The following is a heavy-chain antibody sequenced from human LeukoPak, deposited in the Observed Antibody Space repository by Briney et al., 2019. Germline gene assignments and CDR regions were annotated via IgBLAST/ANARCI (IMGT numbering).Heavy chain of an antibody. CDR1: GGSFIGYY. CDR2: INHSGST. Sequence: PSETLSLTCAVYGGSFIGYYWSWICQPPGKGLQWIGEINHSGSTNYNPSLKSRVTISVDTSKNQFSLKLSSVTAADTAVYYCASYYTGSSWYDGGGQGRLVTGS. CDR3: ASYYTGSSWYDG. V-gene: IGHV4-34*01. J-gene: IGHJ5*02. D-gene: IGHD3-3*01.